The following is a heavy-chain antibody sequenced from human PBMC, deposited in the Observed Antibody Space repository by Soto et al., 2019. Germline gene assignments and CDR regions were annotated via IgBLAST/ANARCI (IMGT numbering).Heavy chain of an antibody. V-gene: IGHV1-69*01. J-gene: IGHJ5*02. CDR1: GGPFSSYA. CDR2: IIPIFGPA. CDR3: ARVIRYFRCIDGHYQWVDP. Sequence: QVQLVQSGAAVKKPGSSVKVSCPASGGPFSSYAISWVRPAPGPGLEWMGGIIPIFGPANYAQKFQGRVTVTADESTSTADSEVSSLNVEETGVYYCARVIRYFRCIDGHYQWVDPWGHGNLVNLSS. D-gene: IGHD3-9*01.